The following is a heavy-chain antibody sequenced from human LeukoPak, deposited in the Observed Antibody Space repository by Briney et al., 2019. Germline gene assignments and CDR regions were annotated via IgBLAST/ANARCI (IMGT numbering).Heavy chain of an antibody. J-gene: IGHJ6*02. CDR2: ISYDGSNK. Sequence: PGGSLRLSCAASGFTFSSYAMHWVRQAPGKGLEWVAVISYDGSNKYYADSVKGRFTISRDNSKNTLYLQMNSLRAEDTAVYYCAREFTYYGMDVWGQGTTVTVSS. CDR3: AREFTYYGMDV. CDR1: GFTFSSYA. V-gene: IGHV3-30-3*01.